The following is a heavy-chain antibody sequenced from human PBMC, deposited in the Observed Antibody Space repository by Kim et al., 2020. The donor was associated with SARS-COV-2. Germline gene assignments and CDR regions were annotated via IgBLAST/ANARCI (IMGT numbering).Heavy chain of an antibody. CDR2: INGDGRSI. CDR1: GFTFTAYS. CDR3: ARARFDP. J-gene: IGHJ5*02. Sequence: GGYLRLSCAASGFTFTAYSMHWVRQAPGKGLVWVSRINGDGRSITYADSVKGRFTISKDDAETTLYLQMNSLRAEDTGVYYCARARFDPWGQGTLVTVSS. V-gene: IGHV3-74*03.